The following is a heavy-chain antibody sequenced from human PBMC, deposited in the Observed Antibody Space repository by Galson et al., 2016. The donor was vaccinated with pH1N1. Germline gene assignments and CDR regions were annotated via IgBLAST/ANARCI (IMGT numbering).Heavy chain of an antibody. CDR1: GYIFTKYY. Sequence: SVKVSCKASGYIFTKYYMHWVRQAPAQGLEWMGVIDPRTGGTTYSAKLQGRLTITSDTATSTVDAQLSDLRPEDTAIYFCATFSGPAGSRFDHWGQGTMLTVAA. J-gene: IGHJ3*01. V-gene: IGHV1-46*04. CDR2: IDPRTGGT. D-gene: IGHD6-25*01. CDR3: ATFSGPAGSRFDH.